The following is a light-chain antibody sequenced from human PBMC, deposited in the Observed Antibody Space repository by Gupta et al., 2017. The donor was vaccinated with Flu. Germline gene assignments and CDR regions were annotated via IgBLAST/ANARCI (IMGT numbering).Light chain of an antibody. Sequence: GETARITCGGENMGAYNVHWYHQRPGRAPVLVVYDDRARPSGIPERFSGSNSPNSATLTIRRVEAGDEGDYYCQVWDSRTDHGVLGGGTKLTVL. V-gene: IGLV3-21*02. J-gene: IGLJ3*02. CDR2: DDR. CDR3: QVWDSRTDHGV. CDR1: NMGAYN.